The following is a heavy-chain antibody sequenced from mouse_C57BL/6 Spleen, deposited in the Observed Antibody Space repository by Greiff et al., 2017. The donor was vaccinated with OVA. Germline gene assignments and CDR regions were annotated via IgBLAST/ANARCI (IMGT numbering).Heavy chain of an antibody. CDR2: IDPSDSYT. CDR3: ARAGGYGNLDY. Sequence: QVQLQQPGAELVRPGTSVKLSCKASGYTFTSYWMHWVKQRPGQGLEWIGVIDPSDSYTNYNQKFKGKATLTVDTSSSTAYMQLSSLTSEDSAVYYCARAGGYGNLDYWGQGTTLTVSS. CDR1: GYTFTSYW. J-gene: IGHJ2*01. V-gene: IGHV1-59*01. D-gene: IGHD2-1*01.